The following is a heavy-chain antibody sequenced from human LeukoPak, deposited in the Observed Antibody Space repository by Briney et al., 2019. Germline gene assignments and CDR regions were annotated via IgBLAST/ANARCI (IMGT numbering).Heavy chain of an antibody. CDR3: ASLPGVGY. CDR2: IYYSGST. CDR1: GGSISSYY. D-gene: IGHD7-27*01. Sequence: SETLSLTCTVSGGSISSYYWSWLWQPPGKGLEWIGYIYYSGSTNYNPSLKSRVTISVDTSKNQFSLKLSAVTAADTAVYYCASLPGVGYWGQGTLVTVSS. J-gene: IGHJ4*02. V-gene: IGHV4-59*01.